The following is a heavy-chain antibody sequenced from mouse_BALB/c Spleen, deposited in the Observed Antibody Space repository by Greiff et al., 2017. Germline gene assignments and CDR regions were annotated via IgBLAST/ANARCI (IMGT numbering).Heavy chain of an antibody. CDR3: ARLNYGSSPWFAY. V-gene: IGHV5-9*03. J-gene: IGHJ3*01. D-gene: IGHD1-1*01. Sequence: EVQGVESGGGLVKPGGSLKLSCAASGFTFSSYTMSWVRQTPEKRLEWVATISSGGGNTYYPDSVKGRFTISRDNAKNNLYLQMSSLRSEDTALYYCARLNYGSSPWFAYWGQGTLVTVSA. CDR2: ISSGGGNT. CDR1: GFTFSSYT.